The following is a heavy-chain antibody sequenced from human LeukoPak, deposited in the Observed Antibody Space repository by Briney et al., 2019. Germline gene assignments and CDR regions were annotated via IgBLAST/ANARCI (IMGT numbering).Heavy chain of an antibody. J-gene: IGHJ4*02. D-gene: IGHD6-13*01. CDR1: GFVFSNYW. V-gene: IGHV3-21*01. CDR2: ISSSSSYI. Sequence: PGGSLRLSCAASGFVFSNYWMTWVRQAPGKGLEWVSSISSSSSYIYYADSVKGRFTISRDNAKNSLYLQMNSLRAEDTAVYYCARDLTSIAAAGLPYCFDCWGQGTLVTVSS. CDR3: ARDLTSIAAAGLPYCFDC.